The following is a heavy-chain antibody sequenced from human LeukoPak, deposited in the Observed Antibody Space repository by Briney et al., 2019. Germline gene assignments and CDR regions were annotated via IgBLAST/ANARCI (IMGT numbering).Heavy chain of an antibody. CDR1: GYTFTGYY. Sequence: ASVKVSCKASGYTFTGYYMHWVRQAPGQGLEWMGRINPNSGGTNYAQKFQGRVTMTRDTSISTAYMELSRLRSDDTAVCYCARVRAGYYDSSGYYPFDYWGQGTLVTVSS. V-gene: IGHV1-2*06. D-gene: IGHD3-22*01. CDR2: INPNSGGT. CDR3: ARVRAGYYDSSGYYPFDY. J-gene: IGHJ4*02.